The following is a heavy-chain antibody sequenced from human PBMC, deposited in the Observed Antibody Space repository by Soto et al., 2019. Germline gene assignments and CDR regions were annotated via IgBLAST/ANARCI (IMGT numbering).Heavy chain of an antibody. J-gene: IGHJ4*02. Sequence: QVQLVESGGGVVQPGGSLRLSCAASGFTFSSYTMHWVRQAPGKGLEWVALISSEETNRKYADSVKGRFSVSRDNSKNTLYPQMDSLRPEDTALYYWVRGGPPPLTRIVVSLGGQGTLVNVSS. CDR1: GFTFSSYT. D-gene: IGHD1-26*01. V-gene: IGHV3-30*03. CDR3: VRGGPPPLTRIVVSL. CDR2: ISSEETNR.